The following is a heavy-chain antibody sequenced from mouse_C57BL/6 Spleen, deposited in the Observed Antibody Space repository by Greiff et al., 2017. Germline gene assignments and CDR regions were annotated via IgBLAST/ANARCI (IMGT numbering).Heavy chain of an antibody. CDR2: IDPSDSYT. J-gene: IGHJ4*01. V-gene: IGHV1-69*01. Sequence: VQLQQPGAELVMPGASVKLSCKASGYTFTSYWMHWVKQRPGQGLEWIGEIDPSDSYTNYNQKFKGKSTVTVDKSSSTAYMQLSSLASEDSAVYYYANGLGHYAMDYWGQGTSVTVSS. CDR1: GYTFTSYW. CDR3: ANGLGHYAMDY. D-gene: IGHD1-2*01.